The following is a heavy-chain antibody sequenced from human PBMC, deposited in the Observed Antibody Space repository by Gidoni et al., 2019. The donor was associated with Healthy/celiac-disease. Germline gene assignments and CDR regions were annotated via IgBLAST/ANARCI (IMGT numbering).Heavy chain of an antibody. J-gene: IGHJ3*02. CDR2: LYYSGST. CDR1: GGSLSSSSYS. V-gene: IGHV4-39*01. CDR3: ARIVVVTNDAFDI. D-gene: IGHD2-21*02. Sequence: QLHLQESGPGLVKPSETLSLTCTVSGGSLSSSSYSWGWLRQPPGKGLEWIGGLYYSGSTYYNPSLKRRVTISVDTSKNQFSLKLSSVTAADTAVYYCARIVVVTNDAFDIWGQGTMVTVSS.